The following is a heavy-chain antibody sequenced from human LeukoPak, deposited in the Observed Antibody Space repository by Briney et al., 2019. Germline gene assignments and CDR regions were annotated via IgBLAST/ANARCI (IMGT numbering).Heavy chain of an antibody. CDR1: GYTFTSYD. J-gene: IGHJ6*03. CDR2: MNPNSGNT. CDR3: ASTVRGYSYGYGGERYYYYYMDV. D-gene: IGHD5-18*01. Sequence: ASVKVSCKASGYTFTSYDINWVRQATGQGLEWMGWMNPNSGNTGYAQKFQGRVTMTRNTSISTAYMELSSLRSEDTAVYYCASTVRGYSYGYGGERYYYYYMDVWGKGTTVTISS. V-gene: IGHV1-8*01.